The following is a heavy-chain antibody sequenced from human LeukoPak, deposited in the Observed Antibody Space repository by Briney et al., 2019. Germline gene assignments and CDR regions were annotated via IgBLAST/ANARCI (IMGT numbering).Heavy chain of an antibody. CDR2: IYYSGST. J-gene: IGHJ4*02. D-gene: IGHD3-22*01. CDR3: ARSLYYYDSSGYDYFDY. V-gene: IGHV4-31*03. Sequence: SQTLSLTCTVSGGSISSGGYYWSWIRQHPGKGLEWIGYIYYSGSTYYNPSLKSRVTISVDTSKNQFSLKLSSVTAADTAVYHCARSLYYYDSSGYDYFDYWGQGTLVTVSS. CDR1: GGSISSGGYY.